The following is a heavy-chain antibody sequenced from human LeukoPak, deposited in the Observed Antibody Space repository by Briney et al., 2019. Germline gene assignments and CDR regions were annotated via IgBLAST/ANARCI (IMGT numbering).Heavy chain of an antibody. J-gene: IGHJ6*03. Sequence: ASVKVSCKVSGYTLTELSMHWVRQAPGQGLEWMGSFDPEDGETIYAQKFQGRVTMTEDTSTDTAYMELSSLRSEDTAVYYCATVGHYDSSGYYYYMDVWGKGTTVTVSS. CDR2: FDPEDGET. CDR3: ATVGHYDSSGYYYYMDV. V-gene: IGHV1-24*01. CDR1: GYTLTELS. D-gene: IGHD3-22*01.